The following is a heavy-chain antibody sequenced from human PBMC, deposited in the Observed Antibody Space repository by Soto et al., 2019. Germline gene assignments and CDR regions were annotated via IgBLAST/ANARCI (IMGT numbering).Heavy chain of an antibody. V-gene: IGHV3-30*03. Sequence: GGSLRLSCAASGFTFSSYGMHWVRQAPGKGLEWVAVISYDGSNKYYADSVKGRFTISRDNSKNTLYLQMNSLRAEDTAVYYCARDRVAVWYYYYGMDVWGQGTTVTVSS. CDR3: ARDRVAVWYYYYGMDV. CDR1: GFTFSSYG. J-gene: IGHJ6*02. D-gene: IGHD6-19*01. CDR2: ISYDGSNK.